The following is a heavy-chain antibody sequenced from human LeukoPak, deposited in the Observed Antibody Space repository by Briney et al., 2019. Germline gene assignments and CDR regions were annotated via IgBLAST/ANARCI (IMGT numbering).Heavy chain of an antibody. CDR3: ARLDSSGWYPLAWFDP. CDR2: IYHSGST. D-gene: IGHD6-19*01. V-gene: IGHV4-38-2*02. J-gene: IGHJ5*02. CDR1: GGSISSYY. Sequence: PSETLSLTCTVSGGSISSYYWGWIRQPPGKGLEWIGSIYHSGSTYYNPSLKSRVTISVDTPKNQFSLELSSVTAADTAVYYCARLDSSGWYPLAWFDPWGQGTLVTVSS.